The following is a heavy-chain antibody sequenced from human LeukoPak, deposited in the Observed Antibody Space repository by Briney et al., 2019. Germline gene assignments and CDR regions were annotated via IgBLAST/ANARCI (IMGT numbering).Heavy chain of an antibody. CDR2: IRAYNGNT. J-gene: IGHJ5*02. V-gene: IGHV1-18*01. Sequence: GASVKVSCKASGYTFTSYGINWVRQAPGQGLEWMGWIRAYNGNTNYAQKLQGRVTMTTDTSTSTAYMELRSLRSDDTAVYYCAREDSSGYFWPNNWFDPWGQGTLVTVSS. CDR3: AREDSSGYFWPNNWFDP. D-gene: IGHD3-22*01. CDR1: GYTFTSYG.